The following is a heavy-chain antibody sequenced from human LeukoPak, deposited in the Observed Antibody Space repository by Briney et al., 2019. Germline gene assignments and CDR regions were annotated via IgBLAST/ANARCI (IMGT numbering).Heavy chain of an antibody. CDR1: GFIFSTYA. J-gene: IGHJ4*02. D-gene: IGHD1-26*01. Sequence: GGSLRLSCAASGFIFSTYAMTWARQAPEKGLEWVSTISGSGGGTYYADSVKGRLTISRDDSKNTLYLQMNSLRAEDTAVYYCVKDLGRYRNNCFDYWGQGTLVTVSS. CDR3: VKDLGRYRNNCFDY. CDR2: ISGSGGGT. V-gene: IGHV3-23*01.